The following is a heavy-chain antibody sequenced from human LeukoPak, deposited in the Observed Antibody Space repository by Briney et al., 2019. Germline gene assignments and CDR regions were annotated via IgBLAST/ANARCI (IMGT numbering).Heavy chain of an antibody. CDR2: IQYDGSKK. CDR3: AKDIGGYYDY. D-gene: IGHD3-10*01. J-gene: IGHJ4*02. CDR1: GFTFSSNG. Sequence: PGGSLRLSCVASGFTFSSNGMHWVRQAPGKGLEWVTFIQYDGSKKYYADSVRGRFTISRDNSKNTLYLEMNSLRAEDTAVYYCAKDIGGYYDYWGQGILVTVSS. V-gene: IGHV3-30*02.